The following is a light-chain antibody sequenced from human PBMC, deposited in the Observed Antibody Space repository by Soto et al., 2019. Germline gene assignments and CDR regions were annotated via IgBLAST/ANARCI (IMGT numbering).Light chain of an antibody. CDR1: QSISSW. J-gene: IGKJ1*01. CDR3: QQYNSYSEWT. V-gene: IGKV1-5*01. CDR2: AAS. Sequence: DSQMHPSPSTLSAAVVYRVPINFLASQSISSWLAWYQKKPGKAPKLLIYAASSLQSGVPSRFSGSGSGTEFTLTISSLQPDDFANYYCQQYNSYSEWTCGHGPKGDIK.